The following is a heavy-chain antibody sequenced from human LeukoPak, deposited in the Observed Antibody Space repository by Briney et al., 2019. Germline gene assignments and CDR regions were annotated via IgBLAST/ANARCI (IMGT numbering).Heavy chain of an antibody. D-gene: IGHD3-10*01. CDR2: INPNSGGT. CDR3: ARCSDMVRGVIPFDP. CDR1: GFTFTGYY. Sequence: GASVKVSCKAAGFTFTGYYMHWVRQAPGQGLEWMGWINPNSGGTNYAQKFQGRVTMTRGTSISTAYMELSRLRSDDTAVYYCARCSDMVRGVIPFDPWGQGTLLTVSS. V-gene: IGHV1-2*02. J-gene: IGHJ5*02.